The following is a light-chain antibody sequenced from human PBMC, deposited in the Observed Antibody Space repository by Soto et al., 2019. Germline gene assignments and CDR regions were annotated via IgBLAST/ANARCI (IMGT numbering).Light chain of an antibody. CDR1: QNVDKF. Sequence: EIELTQSPATLSLSPGETATLSCRASQNVDKFLAWYQQRPGQPPRLLIFDSSNRATGVPVRFSGSGSGTVFTLTIGSLEPEDSAVYYCQQRSNWPRTFGQGTKVEIK. CDR2: DSS. V-gene: IGKV3-11*01. CDR3: QQRSNWPRT. J-gene: IGKJ1*01.